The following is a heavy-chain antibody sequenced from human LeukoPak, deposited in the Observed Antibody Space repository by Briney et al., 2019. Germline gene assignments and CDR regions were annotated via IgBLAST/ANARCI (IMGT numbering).Heavy chain of an antibody. Sequence: GGSLRLSCAASGFTFSSYAMIWVRQAPGKGLEWVSTLSGGGSGAYYTDSVKGRFTIARDTSTSTAYMELRSLRSDDTAVYYCAREGYSYGYVSFDYWGQGTLVTVSS. CDR3: AREGYSYGYVSFDY. V-gene: IGHV3-23*01. J-gene: IGHJ4*02. CDR1: GFTFSSYA. CDR2: LSGGGSGA. D-gene: IGHD5-18*01.